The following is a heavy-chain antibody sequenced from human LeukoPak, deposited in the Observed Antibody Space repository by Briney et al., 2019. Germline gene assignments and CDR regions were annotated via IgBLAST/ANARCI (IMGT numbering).Heavy chain of an antibody. J-gene: IGHJ4*02. CDR3: ARAGRLAAAGNSGFDY. CDR2: INPNSGGT. D-gene: IGHD6-13*01. CDR1: GYTFTGYY. V-gene: IGHV1-2*02. Sequence: ASVKVSCKASGYTFTGYYMHWVRQAPGQGLEWMGWINPNSGGTNYAQKFQGRVTMTRDTSISTAYMELSRLRSDDTAVYYCARAGRLAAAGNSGFDYWGQGTLVTVSS.